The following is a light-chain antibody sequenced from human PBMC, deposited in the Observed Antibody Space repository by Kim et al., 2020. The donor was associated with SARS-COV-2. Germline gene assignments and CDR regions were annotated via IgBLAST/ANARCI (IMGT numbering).Light chain of an antibody. CDR3: QQYHVYWT. Sequence: DIQMTQSPSTLSASVGDRVTITCRASQSVNNYLAWYQQKPGRAPKVLIFDAFNLQSGVPSRFSGSRSGTEFTLTISSLQPDDFATYYCQQYHVYWTFGQGTKVEIK. V-gene: IGKV1-5*01. CDR1: QSVNNY. CDR2: DAF. J-gene: IGKJ1*01.